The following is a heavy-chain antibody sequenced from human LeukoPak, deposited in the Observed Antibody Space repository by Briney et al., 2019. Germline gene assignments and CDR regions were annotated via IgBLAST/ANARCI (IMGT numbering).Heavy chain of an antibody. CDR3: AKDTGIAAARTFDY. V-gene: IGHV3-9*01. D-gene: IGHD6-13*01. CDR1: GFTFYDYA. J-gene: IGHJ4*02. Sequence: GGSLRLSCAASGFTFYDYAMHWVRHAPGKGLEGASGISWNSGSIVYADSVKGRFTISRDNAKNSLYLQMNSLRAEDTALYYCAKDTGIAAARTFDYWGQGTLVTVSS. CDR2: ISWNSGSI.